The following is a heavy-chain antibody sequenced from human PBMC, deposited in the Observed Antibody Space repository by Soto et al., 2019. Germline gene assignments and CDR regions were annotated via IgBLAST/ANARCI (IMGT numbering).Heavy chain of an antibody. V-gene: IGHV2-5*02. CDR2: IYWDDDK. CDR1: GFSLTTRGVG. J-gene: IGHJ5*02. Sequence: QITLKESGPTLVKPTQTLTLTCTFSGFSLTTRGVGVGWIRQPPGKALECLALIYWDDDKRYSPSLQSRLSTXKXTXXNPVVLTITTVDPVDTATYYCAHIPNYYQYDWFDPWGQGTLVSVSS. CDR3: AHIPNYYQYDWFDP. D-gene: IGHD3-16*01.